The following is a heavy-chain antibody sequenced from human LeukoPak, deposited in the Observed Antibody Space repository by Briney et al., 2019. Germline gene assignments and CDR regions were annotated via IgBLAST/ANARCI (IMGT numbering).Heavy chain of an antibody. D-gene: IGHD6-13*01. CDR2: INEDGSTT. Sequence: GGSLRLSCAASGFTFSSNWMHWVRQAPGKGLVWVSRINEDGSTTNYADSVKGRFTISRDNAKNTLYLQMNSLKTEDTAVYYCTTVAAAGTGWGQGTLVTVSS. CDR3: TTVAAAGTG. J-gene: IGHJ4*02. V-gene: IGHV3-74*01. CDR1: GFTFSSNW.